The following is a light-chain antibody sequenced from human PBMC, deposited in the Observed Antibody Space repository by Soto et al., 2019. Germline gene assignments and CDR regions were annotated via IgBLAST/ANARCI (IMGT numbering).Light chain of an antibody. J-gene: IGLJ2*01. CDR2: EVT. CDR3: CSYAGSRTFT. V-gene: IGLV2-23*02. CDR1: GSDIGANNL. Sequence: QSVLTQPASVSGSPGQSITISCAGGGSDIGANNLVSWYQQHPGTVPRLLIFEVTKRPTGISSRCSGSKSGNTASLTISGLRAEDEADYHCCSYAGSRTFTFGGGTQLTVL.